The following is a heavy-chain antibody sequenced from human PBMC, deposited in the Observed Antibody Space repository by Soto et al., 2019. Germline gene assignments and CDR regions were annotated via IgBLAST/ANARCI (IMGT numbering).Heavy chain of an antibody. CDR1: GFTVSSNY. V-gene: IGHV3-53*01. CDR2: IYSGGST. CDR3: AIDPGRSGAFDI. J-gene: IGHJ3*02. Sequence: EVQLVESGGGLIQPGGSLRLSCAASGFTVSSNYMSWVRQAPGKGLEWVSVIYSGGSTSYADSVKGRLTISRDNHKNALYLRLNSRRADYMAVYYCAIDPGRSGAFDIWGQGTMVTVSS.